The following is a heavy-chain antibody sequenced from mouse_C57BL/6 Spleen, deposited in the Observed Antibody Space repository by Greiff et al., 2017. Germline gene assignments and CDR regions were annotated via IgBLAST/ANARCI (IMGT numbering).Heavy chain of an antibody. CDR3: ARRGITTVVAGDY. CDR2: ISSGGSYT. D-gene: IGHD1-1*01. Sequence: EVKVVESGGDLVKPGGSLKLSCAASGFTFSSYGMSWVRQTPDKRLEWVATISSGGSYTYYPDSVKGRFTISRDNAKNTLYLQMSSLKSEDTAMYYCARRGITTVVAGDYWGQGTTLTVSS. J-gene: IGHJ2*01. CDR1: GFTFSSYG. V-gene: IGHV5-6*01.